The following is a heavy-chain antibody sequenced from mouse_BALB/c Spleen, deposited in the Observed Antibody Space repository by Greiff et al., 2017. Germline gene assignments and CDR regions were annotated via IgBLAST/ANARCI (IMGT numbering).Heavy chain of an antibody. J-gene: IGHJ3*01. CDR1: GFSLTSYG. Sequence: VKLQESGPGLVQPSQSLSITCTVSGFSLTSYGVHWVRQSPGKGLEWLGVIWSGGSTDYNAAFISRLSISKDNSKSQVFFKMNSLQANDTAIYYCASLNWDRFAYWGQGTLVTVSA. CDR2: IWSGGST. V-gene: IGHV2-2*02. D-gene: IGHD4-1*01. CDR3: ASLNWDRFAY.